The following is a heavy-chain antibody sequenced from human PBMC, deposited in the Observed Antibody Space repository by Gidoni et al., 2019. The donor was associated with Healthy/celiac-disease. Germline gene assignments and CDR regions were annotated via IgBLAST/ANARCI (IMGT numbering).Heavy chain of an antibody. V-gene: IGHV1-69*01. Sequence: QVQLVPSGAEVKKPGSSVTVSCKASGGTFSTYGIRWVRQAPGPGLEWVGGIVPVFGTGDYAQKFQGRVTITADESTSTAYMELSNLRSEDTAVYYCARKGERWDVLEKFYFGVDVWGQGTTVTVSS. CDR2: IVPVFGTG. CDR1: GGTFSTYG. D-gene: IGHD3-10*01. J-gene: IGHJ6*02. CDR3: ARKGERWDVLEKFYFGVDV.